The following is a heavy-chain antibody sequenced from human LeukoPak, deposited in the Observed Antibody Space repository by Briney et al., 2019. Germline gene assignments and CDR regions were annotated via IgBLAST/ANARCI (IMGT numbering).Heavy chain of an antibody. CDR2: IWHDGSHK. V-gene: IGHV3-33*01. Sequence: GGSLRLSCAASGFAFNTYAMHWVHQAPGQGLEWVALIWHDGSHKFYSNSVRGQFTISRDNSKNTVSLQMNNLRPEDTAVYYCAREIFVSGSYPDFWGQGTLVTVSS. CDR3: AREIFVSGSYPDF. CDR1: GFAFNTYA. D-gene: IGHD3-16*02. J-gene: IGHJ4*02.